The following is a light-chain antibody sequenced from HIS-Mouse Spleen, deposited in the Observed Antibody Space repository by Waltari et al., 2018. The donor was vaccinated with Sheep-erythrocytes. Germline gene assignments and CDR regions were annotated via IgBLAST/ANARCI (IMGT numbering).Light chain of an antibody. J-gene: IGLJ3*02. CDR3: CSYAGSSTPWV. CDR1: SRDVGSYNL. V-gene: IGLV2-23*01. CDR2: EGS. Sequence: QSALTQPASVSGSPGQSITISCTGTSRDVGSYNLVSWYQQHPGKAPKLMLYEGSKRASGVSNRFSGSKSGNTASLTISGLQAEDEADYYCCSYAGSSTPWVFGGGTKLTVL.